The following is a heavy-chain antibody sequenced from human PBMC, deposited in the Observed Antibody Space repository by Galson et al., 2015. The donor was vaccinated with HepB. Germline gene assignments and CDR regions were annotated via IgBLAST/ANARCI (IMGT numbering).Heavy chain of an antibody. CDR3: ARDDRDLGYSYGHAAFDI. CDR2: ISYDVSNK. CDR1: GFPFSSYA. V-gene: IGHV3-30-3*01. D-gene: IGHD5-18*01. J-gene: IGHJ3*02. Sequence: SLRLSCAASGFPFSSYAMHWVRPAPGKGLEWVAVISYDVSNKYYADSVKGRFTISRDNSQNTLYLQMNSLRAEDTAVYYCARDDRDLGYSYGHAAFDIWGQGTMVTVSS.